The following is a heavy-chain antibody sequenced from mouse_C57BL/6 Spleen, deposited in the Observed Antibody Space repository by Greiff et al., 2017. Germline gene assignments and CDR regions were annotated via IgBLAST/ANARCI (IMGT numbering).Heavy chain of an antibody. CDR2: ISSGGSYT. CDR3: ARGYYGSSSYWYFDV. D-gene: IGHD1-1*01. Sequence: EVQVVESGGDLVKPGGSLKLSCAASGFTFSSYGMSWVRQTPDKRLEWVATISSGGSYTYYPDSVKGRFTISRDNAKNTLYLQMSSLKSEDTAMYYCARGYYGSSSYWYFDVWGTGTTVTVSS. J-gene: IGHJ1*03. V-gene: IGHV5-6*01. CDR1: GFTFSSYG.